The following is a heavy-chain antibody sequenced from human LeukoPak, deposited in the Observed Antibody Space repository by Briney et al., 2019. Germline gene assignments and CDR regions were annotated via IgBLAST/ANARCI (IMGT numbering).Heavy chain of an antibody. D-gene: IGHD6-19*01. CDR3: ARGPYSSGSSADY. J-gene: IGHJ4*02. CDR2: ISGGGSSI. V-gene: IGHV3-48*03. Sequence: GGSLRLSCAVSGFTFSSYEMNWVRQAPGEGLEWVSYISGGGSSIYYADSVKGRFTTSRDNPKNSLYLQMNSLSAEDTAVYYCARGPYSSGSSADYWGQGTLVTVSS. CDR1: GFTFSSYE.